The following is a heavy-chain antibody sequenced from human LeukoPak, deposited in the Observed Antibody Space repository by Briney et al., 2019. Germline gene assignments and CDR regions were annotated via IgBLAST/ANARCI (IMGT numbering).Heavy chain of an antibody. V-gene: IGHV4-61*08. J-gene: IGHJ4*02. D-gene: IGHD3-10*01. CDR1: GGSISSDGYS. CDR2: IYHSGST. CDR3: ARAVRYYYGAAPSQFDC. Sequence: SQTLSLTCTVSGGSISSDGYSWSWIRQPPGKGLEWIGYIYHSGSTNYNPSLKSRVTISVDTSKNQFSLKLSSVTAADTAVYYCARAVRYYYGAAPSQFDCWGQGTLVTVSS.